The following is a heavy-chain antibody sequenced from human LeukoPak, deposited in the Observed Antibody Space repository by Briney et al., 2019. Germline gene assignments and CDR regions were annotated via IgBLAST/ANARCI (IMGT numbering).Heavy chain of an antibody. Sequence: SQTLSLTCAISGDSVSRNGAAWDWIRQSPSRGLEWLGRTYYRSQQWYSDYAPSVKGRITINADTSQNQFSLHLNSVTPEDTAVYYCGRETDFGVVTNWGQGTLVTVSS. CDR1: GDSVSRNGAA. D-gene: IGHD3-3*01. CDR2: TYYRSQQWYS. CDR3: GRETDFGVVTN. J-gene: IGHJ4*02. V-gene: IGHV6-1*01.